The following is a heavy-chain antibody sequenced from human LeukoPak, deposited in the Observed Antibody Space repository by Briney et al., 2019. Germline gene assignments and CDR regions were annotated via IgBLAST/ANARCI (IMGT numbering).Heavy chain of an antibody. CDR2: VYYGGDT. CDR3: ARLFSSGWPYFYGLDA. D-gene: IGHD6-19*01. CDR1: GGSISSYY. J-gene: IGHJ6*02. V-gene: IGHV4-39*01. Sequence: SETLSLTCTVSGGSISSYYWSWVRQSPGKGLEWVGCVYYGGDTYYNPSLKSRVTISVDTSKNQFSLSLSSVTAADTALYYCARLFSSGWPYFYGLDAWGQGTTVTVSS.